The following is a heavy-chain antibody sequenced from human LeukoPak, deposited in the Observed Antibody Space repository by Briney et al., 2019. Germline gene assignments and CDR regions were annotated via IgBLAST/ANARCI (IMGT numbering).Heavy chain of an antibody. CDR1: GFTFSSYA. J-gene: IGHJ3*01. CDR2: ISYDGSNK. D-gene: IGHD4-17*01. V-gene: IGHV3-30*04. CDR3: ARESTKYGAYVSGFDF. Sequence: PGRSLRLSCAASGFTFSSYAMHWVRQAPGNGLEWVAVISYDGSNKYYADSVKGRFTISRDNSKNTLYLQMNSLRAEDTAVYYCARESTKYGAYVSGFDFWGQGTMVTVSS.